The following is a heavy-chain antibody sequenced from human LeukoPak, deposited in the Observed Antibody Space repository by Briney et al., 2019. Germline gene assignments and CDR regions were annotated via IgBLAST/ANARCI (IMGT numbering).Heavy chain of an antibody. CDR2: ISPDGRDT. D-gene: IGHD1-26*01. V-gene: IGHV3-74*01. CDR3: ARGGKWDVTPFDY. Sequence: GGSLRLSCAASGFAFSTYWMHWVRQAPGKGPVWVSRISPDGRDTIYADSVKGRFTISRDNSKNTLYLQVNSLRAEDTAVYYCARGGKWDVTPFDYWGQGTLVTVSS. CDR1: GFAFSTYW. J-gene: IGHJ4*02.